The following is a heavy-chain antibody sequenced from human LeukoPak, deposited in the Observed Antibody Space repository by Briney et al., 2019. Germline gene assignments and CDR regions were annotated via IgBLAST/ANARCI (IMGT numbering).Heavy chain of an antibody. CDR3: TRVGYIDEGIDY. CDR2: IKQDGSKK. CDR1: GFPFSSYW. J-gene: IGHJ4*02. V-gene: IGHV3-7*04. Sequence: GGSLRLSCVASGFPFSSYWMTWVRQAPGKGLEWVANIKQDGSKKSYVDSVKGRFTISRDNAKNSLYLQMNSLRAEDTAIYYCTRVGYIDEGIDYWGQGALVTVSS. D-gene: IGHD5-24*01.